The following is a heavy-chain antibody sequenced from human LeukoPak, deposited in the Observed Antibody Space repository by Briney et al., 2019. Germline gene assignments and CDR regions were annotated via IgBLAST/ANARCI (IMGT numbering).Heavy chain of an antibody. CDR3: ARDLELHYYDTSGFEV. D-gene: IGHD3-22*01. J-gene: IGHJ3*01. CDR2: INPNSGGT. V-gene: IGHV1-2*02. Sequence: ASVKVSCKASGYTFTGYYMHWVRQAPGQGLEWMGWINPNSGGTNYAQKFQGRVTMTRDTSISTAYMELSSLRSDDTAMYYCARDLELHYYDTSGFEVWGQGTMVTVSS. CDR1: GYTFTGYY.